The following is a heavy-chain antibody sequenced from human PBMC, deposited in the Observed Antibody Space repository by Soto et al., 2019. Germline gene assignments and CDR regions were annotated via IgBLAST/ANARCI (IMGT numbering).Heavy chain of an antibody. CDR3: ATGGHNDGYNFYHGMDL. Sequence: QVQVVQSGAEVKKPGSSVKVSCKVSGGIFTNNAISWVRQAPGQGLEWLGGVIPLFDTAYYAQIFRGRLRISADGATTTAYMELSGLTSADTAVYLCATGGHNDGYNFYHGMDLWGQGTTVTVS. J-gene: IGHJ6*02. CDR1: GGIFTNNA. CDR2: VIPLFDTA. V-gene: IGHV1-69*01. D-gene: IGHD3-16*01.